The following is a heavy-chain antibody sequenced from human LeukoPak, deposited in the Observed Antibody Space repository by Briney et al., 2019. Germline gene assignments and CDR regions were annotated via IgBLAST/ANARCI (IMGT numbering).Heavy chain of an antibody. J-gene: IGHJ4*02. CDR1: GGSFSGYY. D-gene: IGHD3-16*01. CDR3: ARGRYACYFDY. CDR2: INHSGST. V-gene: IGHV4-34*01. Sequence: SETLSLTCAVYGGSFSGYYWSWIRQPPGKGLEWIGEINHSGSTNYNPSLKSRVTISVDTSKNQFSLKLSSVTAADTAVYHCARGRYACYFDYWGQGTLVTVSS.